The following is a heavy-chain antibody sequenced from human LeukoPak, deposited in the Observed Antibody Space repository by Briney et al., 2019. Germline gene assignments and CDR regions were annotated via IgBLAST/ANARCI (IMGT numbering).Heavy chain of an antibody. CDR2: ISYSGTT. CDR3: ARISRPADRTVGPYYMNV. D-gene: IGHD1-26*01. V-gene: IGHV4-39*01. CDR1: GGSISSGSYY. J-gene: IGHJ6*03. Sequence: PSETLSLTCTVSGGSISSGSYYWGWIRQPPGKRLEWIASISYSGTTYYNPSLKSRVTISVDTSKNQFSLKLTSVTAADTAVYYCARISRPADRTVGPYYMNVWGKGATVTVSS.